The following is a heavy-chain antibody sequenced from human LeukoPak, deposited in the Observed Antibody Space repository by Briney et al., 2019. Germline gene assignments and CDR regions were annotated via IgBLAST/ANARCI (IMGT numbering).Heavy chain of an antibody. V-gene: IGHV3-33*06. Sequence: QPGRSLRLSCAASGFTFSSYGMHWVRQAPGKGLEWVAVIWYDGSNKYYADSVKGRFTISRDNSKNTLYLQMNSLRAEDTAVYYCAKWGQGGGYYYMDVWGKGTTVTVSS. D-gene: IGHD3-16*01. J-gene: IGHJ6*03. CDR2: IWYDGSNK. CDR3: AKWGQGGGYYYMDV. CDR1: GFTFSSYG.